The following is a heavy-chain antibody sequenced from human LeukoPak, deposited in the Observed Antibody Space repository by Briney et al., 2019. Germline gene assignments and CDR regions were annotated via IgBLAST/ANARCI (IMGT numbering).Heavy chain of an antibody. CDR3: ATYRQVLLPFES. CDR1: GFTFSTYS. V-gene: IGHV3-21*01. J-gene: IGHJ4*02. D-gene: IGHD2-8*02. CDR2: ISSSSSYI. Sequence: PGGSLRLSCAASGFTFSTYSMNWVRQAPGKGLEWVSSISSSSSYIYYADSVKGRFTISRDNAKNSLYLQMNSLRAEDTAVYYCATYRQVLLPFESWGQGTLVTVSS.